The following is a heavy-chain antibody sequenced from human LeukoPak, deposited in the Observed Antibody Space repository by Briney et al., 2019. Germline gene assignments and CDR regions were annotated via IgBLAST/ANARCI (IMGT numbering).Heavy chain of an antibody. CDR3: ARHRDSITPGFFDY. Sequence: SETLSLTCTVSGGSISSSSYYWGWIRQPPGRGLEWIGSIYYSGSTYYNPSLKSRVTISVDTSKNQFSLKLSSVTAADTAVYYCARHRDSITPGFFDYWGQGTLVTVSS. D-gene: IGHD5-12*01. V-gene: IGHV4-39*01. CDR1: GGSISSSSYY. CDR2: IYYSGST. J-gene: IGHJ4*02.